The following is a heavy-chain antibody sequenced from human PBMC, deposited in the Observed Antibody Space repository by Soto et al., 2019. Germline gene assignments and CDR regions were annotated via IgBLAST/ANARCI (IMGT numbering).Heavy chain of an antibody. CDR3: AIQSPYYDFWSGAYHYYMDV. D-gene: IGHD3-3*01. Sequence: SETLSLTCTVSGGSISSYYWSWIRQPPGKGLEWIGYIYYSGSTNYNPSLKSRVTISVDTSKNQFSLKLSSVTAADTAVYYCAIQSPYYDFWSGAYHYYMDVWGKGTTVTVSS. V-gene: IGHV4-59*01. J-gene: IGHJ6*03. CDR2: IYYSGST. CDR1: GGSISSYY.